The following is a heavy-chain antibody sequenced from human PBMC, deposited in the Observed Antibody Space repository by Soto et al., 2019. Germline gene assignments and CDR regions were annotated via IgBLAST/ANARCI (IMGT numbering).Heavy chain of an antibody. V-gene: IGHV4-38-2*02. CDR1: NLSISGGYY. CDR3: ARGSHIVVATDAFDI. CDR2: IYHSGIN. J-gene: IGHJ3*02. Sequence: PSETLSLTCSVSNLSISGGYYCVWIRQPPGKGLEWIANIYHSGINYDNSSLKSRITISVDTSKNQFSLKMNSVTAADTAVYYCARGSHIVVATDAFDIWGQGTMVT. D-gene: IGHD2-21*02.